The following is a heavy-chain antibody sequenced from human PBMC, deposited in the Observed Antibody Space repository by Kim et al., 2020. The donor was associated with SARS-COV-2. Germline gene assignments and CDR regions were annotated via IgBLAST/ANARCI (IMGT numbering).Heavy chain of an antibody. Sequence: GGSLRLSCAASGFTFSSYSMNWVRQAPGKGLEWVSYISAGSGTIYYADSVKGRFTISRDNAKNSLSLQMNSLRDEDTAVYYCARDRVLDSSGNAFDYWGQGTLVTVSS. CDR1: GFTFSSYS. V-gene: IGHV3-48*02. CDR2: ISAGSGTI. D-gene: IGHD3-22*01. CDR3: ARDRVLDSSGNAFDY. J-gene: IGHJ4*02.